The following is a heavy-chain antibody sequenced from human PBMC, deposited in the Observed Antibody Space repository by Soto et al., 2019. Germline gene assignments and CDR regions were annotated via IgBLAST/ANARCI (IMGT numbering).Heavy chain of an antibody. CDR1: GGIFHGYG. D-gene: IGHD3-16*01. J-gene: IGHJ4*02. CDR2: IRFDGSNE. V-gene: IGHV3-33*01. CDR3: ARDGIGGTVFRGYLDY. Sequence: PGGSLRLSCAVPGGIFHGYGMHWVRQAPGKGLEWVAIIRFDGSNEEYADSVKGRFTISRDNSKNTLYLQMNTLGAEDTVVYYCARDGIGGTVFRGYLDYWGRGTVVTVS.